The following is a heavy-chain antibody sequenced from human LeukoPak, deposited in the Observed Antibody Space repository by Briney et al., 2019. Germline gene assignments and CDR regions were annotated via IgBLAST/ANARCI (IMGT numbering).Heavy chain of an antibody. Sequence: ASVKVSCKASGYTFTSYGISWVRQAPGQGLEWMGWINTNTGNPTYAQGFTGRFVFSLDTSVSTAYLQISSLKAEDTAVYYCAREVRPYYGSGSHDAFDIWAQGTMVTVSS. V-gene: IGHV7-4-1*02. D-gene: IGHD3-10*01. CDR3: AREVRPYYGSGSHDAFDI. J-gene: IGHJ3*02. CDR2: INTNTGNP. CDR1: GYTFTSYG.